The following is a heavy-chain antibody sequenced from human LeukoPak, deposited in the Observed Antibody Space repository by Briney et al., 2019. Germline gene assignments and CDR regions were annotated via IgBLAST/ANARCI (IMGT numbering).Heavy chain of an antibody. CDR2: IYCGGTT. J-gene: IGHJ4*02. D-gene: IGHD5-18*01. CDR3: ARGRKYTSGYRVTELGSGYSDY. Sequence: GGSLRLSCAASGFTVSSNYMSWVRQAPGKGREWVAVIYCGGTTYYADSVKGRFTISRDNSKNTLYLQLNSLRADDTAVYYCARGRKYTSGYRVTELGSGYSDYWGQGTLVTVSS. V-gene: IGHV3-53*01. CDR1: GFTVSSNY.